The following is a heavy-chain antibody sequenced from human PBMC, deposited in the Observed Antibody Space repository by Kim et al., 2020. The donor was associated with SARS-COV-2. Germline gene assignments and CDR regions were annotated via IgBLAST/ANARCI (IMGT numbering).Heavy chain of an antibody. CDR3: AKVEGSSWYPFDC. D-gene: IGHD6-13*01. V-gene: IGHV3-23*01. CDR2: ISGSGGST. CDR1: GFTFSSYT. J-gene: IGHJ4*02. Sequence: GGSLRLSCAASGFTFSSYTMSWVRQAPGKGLEWVSGISGSGGSTYYGDSVKGRFTISRDNSKNTVHLQMNSLRAEDTAIYYCAKVEGSSWYPFDCWGQGTLVTVSS.